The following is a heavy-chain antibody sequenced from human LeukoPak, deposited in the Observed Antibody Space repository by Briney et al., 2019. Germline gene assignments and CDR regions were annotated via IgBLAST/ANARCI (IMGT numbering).Heavy chain of an antibody. Sequence: PSEALSLTLAVYGGSFSGYYWSWIRQPPGKGLEWIGEINHSGSTNYNPSLKSRVTISVDTSKNQFSLKLSSVTAADTAVYYCARGGGYSGLGYWGQGTLVTVSS. D-gene: IGHD5-12*01. CDR2: INHSGST. V-gene: IGHV4-34*01. CDR1: GGSFSGYY. CDR3: ARGGGYSGLGY. J-gene: IGHJ4*02.